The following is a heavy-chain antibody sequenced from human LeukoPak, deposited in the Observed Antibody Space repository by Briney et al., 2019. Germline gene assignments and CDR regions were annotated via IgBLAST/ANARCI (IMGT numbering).Heavy chain of an antibody. D-gene: IGHD4-23*01. CDR1: GGSISSGGYS. Sequence: SETLSLTCAVSGGSISSGGYSWSWIRQPPGKGLEWIGYIYHSGSTYYNPSLKSRVTISVDTSKNQFSLKLSSVTAADTAVYYCARDYGGPYWYFDLWGRGTLVTVSS. CDR3: ARDYGGPYWYFDL. CDR2: IYHSGST. J-gene: IGHJ2*01. V-gene: IGHV4-30-2*01.